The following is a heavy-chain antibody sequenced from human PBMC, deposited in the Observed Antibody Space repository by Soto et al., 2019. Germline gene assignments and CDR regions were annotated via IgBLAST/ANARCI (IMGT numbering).Heavy chain of an antibody. CDR2: IYYSGST. Sequence: PSETLSLTCTVSGASISSNNYYWGWIRQPPGKGLEWIGSIYYSGSTYYNTSLRSRVTISVDTSKNQFSLKLSSVTAAYTAVYYCARLSPFHCSSTTCYQYYYMDVWGKGTTVTVSS. CDR1: GASISSNNYY. V-gene: IGHV4-39*01. J-gene: IGHJ6*03. CDR3: ARLSPFHCSSTTCYQYYYMDV. D-gene: IGHD2-2*01.